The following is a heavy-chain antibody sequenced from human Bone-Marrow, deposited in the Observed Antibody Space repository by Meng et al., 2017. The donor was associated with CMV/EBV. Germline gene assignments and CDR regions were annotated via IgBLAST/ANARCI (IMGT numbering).Heavy chain of an antibody. CDR1: GGSVSSGSYY. CDR3: AREGIAAADFFDP. V-gene: IGHV4-61*01. CDR2: IYYSGSN. J-gene: IGHJ5*02. Sequence: GSLRLSCTVSGGSVSSGSYYWSWIRQPPGKGLEWIGYIYYSGSNNYNPSLKSRVTISVGTSKNQFSLKLSSVTAADTAVYYCAREGIAAADFFDPWGQGTLVTVSS. D-gene: IGHD6-13*01.